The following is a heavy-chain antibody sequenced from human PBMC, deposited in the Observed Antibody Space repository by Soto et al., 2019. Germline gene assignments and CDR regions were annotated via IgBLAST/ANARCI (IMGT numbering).Heavy chain of an antibody. CDR2: IYYSGST. D-gene: IGHD1-7*01. CDR1: GGSISSYY. J-gene: IGHJ4*02. CDR3: ARMASELRPGEFDY. Sequence: QVQLQESGPGLVKPSETLSLTCTVSGGSISSYYWSWIRQPPGKGLEWIGYIYYSGSTNYNPSLKSRVTISVDTSKNQFSLKLSSVTAADTAVYYCARMASELRPGEFDYWGQGTLVTVSS. V-gene: IGHV4-59*01.